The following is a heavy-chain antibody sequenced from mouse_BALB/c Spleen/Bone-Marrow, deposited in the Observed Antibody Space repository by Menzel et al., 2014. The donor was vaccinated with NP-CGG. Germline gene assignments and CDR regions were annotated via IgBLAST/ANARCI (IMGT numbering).Heavy chain of an antibody. CDR3: ARGVVATDY. V-gene: IGHV7-3*02. CDR1: GFTFTDYY. J-gene: IGHJ2*01. CDR2: IRNKANGYTT. D-gene: IGHD1-1*01. Sequence: EVQVVESGGGLVQPGGSPRLSCATSGFTFTDYYMSWVRQPPGKALEWLGFIRNKANGYTTEYSTSVKGRFTISRDNSQSILYLQMNTLRAEDSATYYCARGVVATDYWGQGTTLTVSS.